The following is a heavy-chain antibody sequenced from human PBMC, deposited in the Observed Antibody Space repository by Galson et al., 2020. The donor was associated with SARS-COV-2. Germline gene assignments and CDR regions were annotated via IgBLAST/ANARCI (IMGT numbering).Heavy chain of an antibody. Sequence: SETLSLTCAVSSGAISSNAYSWNWIRQPPGKGPEWIGNIYYTGTTAYNPSLQSRVTISIDGSHNQFSLTLTSVTAADTAVYFCARDMGFDWFDSWGQGILVTVSS. V-gene: IGHV4-30-2*01. CDR1: SGAISSNAYS. CDR3: ARDMGFDWFDS. CDR2: IYYTGTT. J-gene: IGHJ5*01. D-gene: IGHD3-10*01.